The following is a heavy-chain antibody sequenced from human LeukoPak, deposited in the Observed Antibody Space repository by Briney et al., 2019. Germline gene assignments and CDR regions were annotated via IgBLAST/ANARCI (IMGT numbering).Heavy chain of an antibody. Sequence: SSETLSLTCTVSGGSISSYYWSWIRQPPGKGLEWIGYICYSGSTNYNPSLKSRVTISVDTSKNQFSLKLSSVTAADTAVYYCARYGSGSYSFGMDVWGQGTTVTVSS. D-gene: IGHD3-10*01. J-gene: IGHJ6*02. CDR2: ICYSGST. CDR3: ARYGSGSYSFGMDV. V-gene: IGHV4-59*08. CDR1: GGSISSYY.